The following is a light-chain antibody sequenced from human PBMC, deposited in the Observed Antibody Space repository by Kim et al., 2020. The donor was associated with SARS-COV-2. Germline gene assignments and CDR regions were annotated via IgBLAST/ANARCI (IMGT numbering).Light chain of an antibody. V-gene: IGKV3-20*01. CDR2: GAS. Sequence: SDGEEATLSCRASQRFAGDSLAWYQHKPGQPPRLLIFGASIRATDIPDRFIGSGSGTDFTLTITRLNPEDFAFYFCQQYGPSPPDTFGQGTKLEI. J-gene: IGKJ2*01. CDR3: QQYGPSPPDT. CDR1: QRFAGDS.